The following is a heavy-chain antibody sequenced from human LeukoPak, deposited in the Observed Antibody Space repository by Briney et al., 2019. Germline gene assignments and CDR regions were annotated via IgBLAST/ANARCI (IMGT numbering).Heavy chain of an antibody. CDR1: GFTFSSYE. Sequence: PGGSLRLSCAASGFTFSSYEMNWVRQAPGKGLEWVSYIGSSGFTIYYADSVTGRFTISRDNAKNSLYLQTNSLRAEDTAVYYYARHGNHYGSGSYPYYFDYWGQGTLVTVSS. CDR3: ARHGNHYGSGSYPYYFDY. D-gene: IGHD3-10*01. J-gene: IGHJ4*02. V-gene: IGHV3-48*03. CDR2: IGSSGFTI.